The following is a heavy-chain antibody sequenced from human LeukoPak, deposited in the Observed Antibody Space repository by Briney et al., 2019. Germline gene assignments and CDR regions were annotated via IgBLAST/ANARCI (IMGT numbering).Heavy chain of an antibody. CDR1: GGTFSSYA. J-gene: IGHJ6*03. D-gene: IGHD3-3*01. V-gene: IGHV1-69*05. CDR3: ARNPRPFYDFWSGYYGVGDYYYYMDV. CDR2: IIPIFGTA. Sequence: ASVKVSCKASGGTFSSYAISWVRQAPGQGLEWMGGIIPIFGTANYAQKFQGRVTITTDESTSTAYMELSSLRSEDTAVYYCARNPRPFYDFWSGYYGVGDYYYYMDVWGKGTTVTVSS.